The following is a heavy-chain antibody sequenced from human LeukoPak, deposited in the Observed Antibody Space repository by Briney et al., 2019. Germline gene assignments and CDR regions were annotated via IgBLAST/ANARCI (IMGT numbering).Heavy chain of an antibody. CDR2: ISYDGSNK. V-gene: IGHV3-30*18. J-gene: IGHJ4*02. CDR3: AKGKYYYGSGSYYPWY. D-gene: IGHD3-10*01. CDR1: GFTFSSYG. Sequence: PGGSLRLSCAASGFTFSSYGMHWVRQAPGKGLEWVAVISYDGSNKYYADSVKGRFTISRDNSKNTLYLQMNSLRAEDTAVYYCAKGKYYYGSGSYYPWYWGQGTLVTVSS.